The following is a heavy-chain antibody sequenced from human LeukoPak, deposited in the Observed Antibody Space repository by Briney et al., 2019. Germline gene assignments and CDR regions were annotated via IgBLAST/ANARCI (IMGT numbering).Heavy chain of an antibody. Sequence: PSETLSLTCTVSGYSISSGYYWGWIRQPPGKGLEWIGSIYHSGSTYYNPSLKSRVTISVDTSKNQFSLKLSSVTAADTAVYYCARDLYGSGSFDYWGQGTLVTVSS. CDR3: ARDLYGSGSFDY. J-gene: IGHJ4*02. CDR2: IYHSGST. D-gene: IGHD3-10*01. V-gene: IGHV4-38-2*02. CDR1: GYSISSGYY.